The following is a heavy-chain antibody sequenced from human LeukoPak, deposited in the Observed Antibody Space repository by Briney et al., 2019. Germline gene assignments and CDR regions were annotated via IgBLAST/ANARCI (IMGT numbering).Heavy chain of an antibody. V-gene: IGHV4-34*01. CDR1: GGSFSGYY. Sequence: SETLSLTCAVYGGSFSGYYWSWIRQPPGKGLEWIGEINHSGSTNYNPSLKSRVTISVDTSKNQFSLKLNSVTAADTAVYYCTRDLGQWLVDYWGQGTLVTVSS. CDR2: INHSGST. D-gene: IGHD6-19*01. CDR3: TRDLGQWLVDY. J-gene: IGHJ4*02.